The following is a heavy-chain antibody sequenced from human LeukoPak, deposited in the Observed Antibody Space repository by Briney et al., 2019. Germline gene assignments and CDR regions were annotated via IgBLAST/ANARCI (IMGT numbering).Heavy chain of an antibody. V-gene: IGHV1-69*06. CDR1: GGTFSSYA. CDR2: IIPIFGTA. D-gene: IGHD3-10*01. CDR3: ARDYYGSGSYYSY. J-gene: IGHJ4*02. Sequence: SVKVSCKASGGTFSSYAISWVRQAPGQGLEWMGGIIPIFGTANYAQKFQGRVTITADKSTNTAYMELSSLRSEDTAVYYCARDYYGSGSYYSYWGQGTLVTVSS.